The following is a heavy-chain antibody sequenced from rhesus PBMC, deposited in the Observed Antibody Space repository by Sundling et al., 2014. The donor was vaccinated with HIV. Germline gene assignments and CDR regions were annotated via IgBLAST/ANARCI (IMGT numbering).Heavy chain of an antibody. J-gene: IGHJ2*01. CDR2: IYGGSTTT. CDR1: TASISSYW. CDR3: ARDYGDWFDV. V-gene: IGHV4S10*01. Sequence: QVQLQESGPGLVKPSETLSLTCTVSTASISSYWWSWIRQPPGKGLEWIGYIYGGSTTTKYNPSLKSRVTFSTDTSKNQFSLKLTSVTAADTAVYYCARDYGDWFDVWGPGTPITISS. D-gene: IGHD3-3*01.